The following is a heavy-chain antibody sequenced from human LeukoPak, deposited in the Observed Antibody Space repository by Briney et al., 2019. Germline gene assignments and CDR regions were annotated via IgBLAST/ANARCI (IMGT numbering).Heavy chain of an antibody. CDR2: ISGSGGST. CDR1: GFTFSSYA. CDR3: AKDLYRGSERFLEWLPMDY. J-gene: IGHJ4*02. V-gene: IGHV3-23*01. D-gene: IGHD3-3*01. Sequence: GGSLRLSCAASGFTFSSYAMSWVRQAPGKGLEWVSAISGSGGSTYYADSMKGRFTISRDNSKNTLYLQMNSLRAEDTAVYYCAKDLYRGSERFLEWLPMDYWGQGTLVTVSS.